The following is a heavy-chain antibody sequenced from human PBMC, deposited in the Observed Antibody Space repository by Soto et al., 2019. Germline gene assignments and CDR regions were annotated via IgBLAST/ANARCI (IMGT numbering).Heavy chain of an antibody. D-gene: IGHD1-7*01. V-gene: IGHV4-59*01. CDR3: ASRVAPGTYYYYMDV. J-gene: IGHJ6*03. CDR1: GGSISSYY. Sequence: PSETLSLTCTVSGGSISSYYWSWIRQPPGKGLEWIGYIYYSGSTNYNPSLKSRVTISVDTSKNQFSLKLSSVTAADTAVYYCASRVAPGTYYYYMDVWGKGTTVTVSS. CDR2: IYYSGST.